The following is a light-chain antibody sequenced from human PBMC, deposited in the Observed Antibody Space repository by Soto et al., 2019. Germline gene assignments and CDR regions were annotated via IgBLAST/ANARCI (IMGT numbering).Light chain of an antibody. CDR2: DAS. J-gene: IGKJ1*01. CDR3: QQCDSSPRT. CDR1: QGISSY. Sequence: LTQSLVTLSLPPGERATISCRASQGISSYLAWYQHKPVKAPRLLIYDASSMQTGIPARFSGSGSETDFTLTISSLEPEDFAAYYCQQCDSSPRTFGQGTKVDIK. V-gene: IGKV3-11*01.